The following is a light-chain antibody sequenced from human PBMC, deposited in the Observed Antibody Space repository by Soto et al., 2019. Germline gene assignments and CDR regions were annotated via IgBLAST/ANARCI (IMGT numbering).Light chain of an antibody. CDR2: EVS. CDR3: SSYTSSTTQV. Sequence: QSALTQPASVSGSPGQSFTISCTGTSSDVGGYSYVSWYLQHPGKAPQLMIYEVSNRPSGVSDRFSGSKSGNTASLTISGLQAEDEADYYCSSYTSSTTQVFGTRTKVTVL. V-gene: IGLV2-14*01. CDR1: SSDVGGYSY. J-gene: IGLJ1*01.